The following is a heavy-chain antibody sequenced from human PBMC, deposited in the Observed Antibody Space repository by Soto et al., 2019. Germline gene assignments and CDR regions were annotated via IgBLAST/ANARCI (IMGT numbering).Heavy chain of an antibody. CDR2: INYSGST. Sequence: SETLSLTCTVSGGSISSHYWSWIRQPPGKGLEWTGYINYSGSTNYNPSLKSRVTISVDTSKNQFSLKLTSVTAADTAVYYCATFYLSGDYLFVFDIWGQGTMVTVS. D-gene: IGHD4-17*01. CDR3: ATFYLSGDYLFVFDI. J-gene: IGHJ3*02. CDR1: GGSISSHY. V-gene: IGHV4-59*08.